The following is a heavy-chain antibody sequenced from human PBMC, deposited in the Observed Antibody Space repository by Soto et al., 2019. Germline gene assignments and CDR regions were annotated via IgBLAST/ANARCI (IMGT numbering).Heavy chain of an antibody. CDR3: AKESGITMVRGVIIDLDYYGMDV. J-gene: IGHJ6*02. CDR1: GFTFSSYA. CDR2: ISGSGGST. Sequence: GGSLRLSCAASGFTFSSYAMSWVRQAPGKGLEWVSAISGSGGSTYYADSVKGRFTISRDNSKNTLYLQMNSLRAEDTAVYYCAKESGITMVRGVIIDLDYYGMDVWGQGTTVTVSS. V-gene: IGHV3-23*01. D-gene: IGHD3-10*01.